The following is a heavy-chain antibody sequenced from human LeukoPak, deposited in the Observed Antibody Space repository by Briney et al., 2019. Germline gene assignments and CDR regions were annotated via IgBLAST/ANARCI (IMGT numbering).Heavy chain of an antibody. D-gene: IGHD2-2*01. V-gene: IGHV3-23*01. Sequence: GGSLRLSCAASGFTFSSFAMSWVRQAPGKGLEWVSSISGFAGSIYYADSVKGRFTISRDNSKNTLYLQMNSLRAEDTAVYYCAKDMCSTSCYGVIWGQGTLVTVSS. CDR2: ISGFAGSI. J-gene: IGHJ4*02. CDR3: AKDMCSTSCYGVI. CDR1: GFTFSSFA.